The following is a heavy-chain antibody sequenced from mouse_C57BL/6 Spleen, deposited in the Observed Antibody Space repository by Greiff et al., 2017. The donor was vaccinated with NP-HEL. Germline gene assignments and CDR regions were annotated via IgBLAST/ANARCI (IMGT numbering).Heavy chain of an antibody. Sequence: QVQLQQSGAELVKPGASVKMSCKASGYTFTSYWITWVKQRPGQGLEWIGDIYPGSGSTNYNEKFKSKATLTVDTSSSTAYMQLSSLTSEDSAVYYCARSTNCYGGNYGFDYWGQGTTLTVSS. CDR1: GYTFTSYW. J-gene: IGHJ2*01. CDR2: IYPGSGST. CDR3: ARSTNCYGGNYGFDY. D-gene: IGHD1-1*01. V-gene: IGHV1-55*01.